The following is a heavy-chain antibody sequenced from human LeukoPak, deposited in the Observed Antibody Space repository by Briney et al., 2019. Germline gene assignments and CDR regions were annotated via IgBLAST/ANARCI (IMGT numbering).Heavy chain of an antibody. V-gene: IGHV4-4*07. CDR1: GGSISGLY. D-gene: IGHD3-10*01. J-gene: IGHJ4*02. CDR2: IYNSDNT. Sequence: SETLSLTCSVSGGSISGLYWSWIRQPAGKGLEWIGRIYNSDNTNYNPSLKSRVTMSIVTSKNQISLELSSVTAADTAVYYCARGPYGSGSYGVDNWGQGILVTVSS. CDR3: ARGPYGSGSYGVDN.